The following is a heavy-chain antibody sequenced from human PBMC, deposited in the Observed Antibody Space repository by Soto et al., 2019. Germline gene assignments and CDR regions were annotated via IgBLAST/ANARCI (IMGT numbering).Heavy chain of an antibody. D-gene: IGHD6-19*01. CDR2: ISVSXGST. CDR3: AKDVPPAVAGTYYFDD. Sequence: GGSLRLYCAASRFTFSSYAMSWVRQAPRKWVEWVSAISVSXGSTYYADSVKGRFTISRDNSKNTMYLKMNSLRAEDTAVYYCAKDVPPAVAGTYYFDDGGQGTLVTVSS. V-gene: IGHV3-23*01. CDR1: RFTFSSYA. J-gene: IGHJ4*02.